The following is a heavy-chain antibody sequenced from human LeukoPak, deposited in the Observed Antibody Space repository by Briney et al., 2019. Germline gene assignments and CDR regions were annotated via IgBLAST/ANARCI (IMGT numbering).Heavy chain of an antibody. CDR1: GYTFTGSY. CDR3: ARGRPGDYFDY. Sequence: ASVKVSCKVSGYTFTGSYMHWVRQAPGQGLEWMGWINPNSGGTSYLQNFQGRVTMTRDTSISTAYMDLSRLRSDDTAVYYCARGRPGDYFDYWGQGTLVTVSS. D-gene: IGHD6-25*01. J-gene: IGHJ4*02. CDR2: INPNSGGT. V-gene: IGHV1-2*02.